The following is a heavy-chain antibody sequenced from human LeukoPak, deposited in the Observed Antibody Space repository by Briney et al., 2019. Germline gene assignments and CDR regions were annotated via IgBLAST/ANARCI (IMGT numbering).Heavy chain of an antibody. CDR2: ISAYNGNT. D-gene: IGHD5-18*01. CDR1: GYSFTSYG. CDR3: ARDNGDTAMPPVFDY. V-gene: IGHV1-18*01. J-gene: IGHJ4*02. Sequence: ASVKVSCKGSGYSFTSYGISWVRQAPGQGLEWMGWISAYNGNTNYAQKFQGRVTMTTDTPTSTAYMELRSLRSDDTAVYYCARDNGDTAMPPVFDYWGQGTLVTVSS.